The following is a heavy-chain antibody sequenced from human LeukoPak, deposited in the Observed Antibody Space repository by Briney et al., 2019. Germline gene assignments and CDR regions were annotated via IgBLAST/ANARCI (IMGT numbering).Heavy chain of an antibody. J-gene: IGHJ4*02. CDR3: ARSGGWAAPLGY. CDR1: GGSISSYY. Sequence: SETLSLTCTVSGGSISSYYWSWIRQPAGKGLEWIGRIYSSGSTNYNPSLKSRVTMSVDTSKNQFALNLSSVTAADTAVYYCARSGGWAAPLGYWGQGTLVTVSS. V-gene: IGHV4-4*07. D-gene: IGHD3-16*01. CDR2: IYSSGST.